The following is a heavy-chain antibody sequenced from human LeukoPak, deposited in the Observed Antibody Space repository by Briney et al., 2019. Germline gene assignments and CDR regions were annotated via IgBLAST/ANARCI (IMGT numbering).Heavy chain of an antibody. CDR2: IWYDGSNK. D-gene: IGHD3-9*01. J-gene: IGHJ4*02. CDR1: GFTFSSYG. V-gene: IGHV3-33*01. Sequence: GGSLRLSCAASGFTFSSYGMHWVRQAPGKGLEWVAVIWYDGSNKYHADSVKGRFTISRDNSKNTLYLQMNSLRAEDTAVYYCARVLRYFDWLPYFDYWGQGTLVTVSS. CDR3: ARVLRYFDWLPYFDY.